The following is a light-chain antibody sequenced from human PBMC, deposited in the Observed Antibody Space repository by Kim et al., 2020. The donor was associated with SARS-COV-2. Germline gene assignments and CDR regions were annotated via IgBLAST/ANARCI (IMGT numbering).Light chain of an antibody. V-gene: IGKV3-15*01. J-gene: IGKJ4*01. CDR3: QQYIDWPPA. Sequence: SPGESATLSCRASQRVSSDVAWYQQRPGQAPRLLIYGASTRAAGVPARFSGGGSGTEFTFTINRLQSEDFAVYYCQQYIDWPPAFGGGTKVDIK. CDR2: GAS. CDR1: QRVSSD.